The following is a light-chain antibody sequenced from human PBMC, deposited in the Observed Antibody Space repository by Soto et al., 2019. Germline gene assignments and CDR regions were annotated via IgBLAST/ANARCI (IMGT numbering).Light chain of an antibody. CDR1: QGIRND. V-gene: IGKV1-6*01. CDR3: QQYGSSGT. Sequence: AIQMTQSPSSLSASVGDRVTITCRASQGIRNDLGWYQQKSGKAPKLLIYGASSLQSGVPSRFSGSGSGTDFTLTISSLEPEDFAVYYCQQYGSSGTFGQGTKVDIK. CDR2: GAS. J-gene: IGKJ1*01.